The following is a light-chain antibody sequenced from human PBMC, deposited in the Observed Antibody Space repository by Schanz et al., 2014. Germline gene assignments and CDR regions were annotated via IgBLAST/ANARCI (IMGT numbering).Light chain of an antibody. CDR1: SSDVGGYNY. CDR3: CSYAGSTTYWL. V-gene: IGLV2-8*01. CDR2: EVS. J-gene: IGLJ3*02. Sequence: QSALTQPPSASGSPGQSVTFSCTGTSSDVGGYNYVSWYQQHPGKAPKLMIYEVSKRPSGVPDRFSGSKSGNTASLTVSGLQAEDEADYYCCSYAGSTTYWLFGGGTKVTVL.